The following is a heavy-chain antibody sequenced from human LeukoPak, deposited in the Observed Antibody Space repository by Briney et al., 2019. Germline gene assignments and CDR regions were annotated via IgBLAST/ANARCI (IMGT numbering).Heavy chain of an antibody. D-gene: IGHD2-15*01. CDR3: ARDHRLIAVNDY. V-gene: IGHV4-39*07. J-gene: IGHJ4*02. CDR1: GGSISSGSYY. CDR2: IYYSGST. Sequence: SETQSLTCTVSGGSISSGSYYWGWIRQPPGKGLEWIGSIYYSGSTYYNPSLKSRVTISVDTSKNQFSLKLSSVTAADTAVYYCARDHRLIAVNDYWGQGTLVTVSS.